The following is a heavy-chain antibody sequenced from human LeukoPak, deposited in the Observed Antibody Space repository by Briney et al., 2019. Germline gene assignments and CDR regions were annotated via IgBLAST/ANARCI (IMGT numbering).Heavy chain of an antibody. D-gene: IGHD3/OR15-3a*01. J-gene: IGHJ4*02. V-gene: IGHV3-23*01. CDR1: GFTFSNYA. CDR3: AKGVWTDYTITHFDY. CDR2: ISGSGGNT. Sequence: GGSLRLSCAASGFTFSNYAMSWVRQAPGKGLEWVSAISGSGGNTYYADSVKGRFTISRDNSKNTLFLQMNSLRAEDTAVYYCAKGVWTDYTITHFDYWGQGTLVTVSS.